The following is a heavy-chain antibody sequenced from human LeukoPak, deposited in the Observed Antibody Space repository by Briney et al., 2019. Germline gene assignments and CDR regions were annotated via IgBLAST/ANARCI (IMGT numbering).Heavy chain of an antibody. Sequence: PWETLSLTCTVSGGSISSTSCFWGWIRQPPGKGLEWIGNINYSGTAYYRPSLKSRLTMSVETSKNQFSLNLSSVTAADTAVYYCAALRKPGSGSYTPFDSWGQGTLVTVSS. V-gene: IGHV4-39*01. D-gene: IGHD3-3*01. CDR3: AALRKPGSGSYTPFDS. J-gene: IGHJ4*02. CDR2: INYSGTA. CDR1: GGSISSTSCF.